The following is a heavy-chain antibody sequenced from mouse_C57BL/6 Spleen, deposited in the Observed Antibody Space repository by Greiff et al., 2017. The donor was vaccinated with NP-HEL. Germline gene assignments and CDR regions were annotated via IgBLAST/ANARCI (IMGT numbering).Heavy chain of an antibody. CDR2: MSPGDGDT. Sequence: QVQLQQSGPELVKPGASVKISCKASGYAFSSSWMNWVKQRPGKGLEWIGRMSPGDGDTNYNGKFKGKATLTADKSSSTAYMQLSSLTSEDSAVYFCATGTAQAFDYWGQGTTLTVSS. CDR3: ATGTAQAFDY. J-gene: IGHJ2*01. D-gene: IGHD3-2*02. V-gene: IGHV1-82*01. CDR1: GYAFSSSW.